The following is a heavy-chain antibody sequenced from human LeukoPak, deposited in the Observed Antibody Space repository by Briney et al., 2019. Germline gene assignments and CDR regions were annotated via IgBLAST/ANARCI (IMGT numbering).Heavy chain of an antibody. Sequence: PSETLSLTCTVSGYSVSSGYYWAWIRQPPGKGLGWIGSIHHSGSTYYNPSLKSRVIMSVDTAKNQFSLKLSSATAADTAVYYCARGFRSCDFWGQGTLVTVSS. CDR2: IHHSGST. CDR1: GYSVSSGYY. J-gene: IGHJ4*02. D-gene: IGHD2-21*01. CDR3: ARGFRSCDF. V-gene: IGHV4-38-2*02.